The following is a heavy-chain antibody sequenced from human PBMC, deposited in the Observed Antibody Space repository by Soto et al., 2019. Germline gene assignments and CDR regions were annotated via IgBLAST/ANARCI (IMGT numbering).Heavy chain of an antibody. V-gene: IGHV3-21*01. CDR1: GFTFSSYS. CDR3: ASQYYYDSSGLIEDDY. Sequence: VGSLRLSCAASGFTFSSYSMNWVRQAPGKGLEWVSSISSSSSYIYYADSVKGRFTISRDNAKNSLYLQMNSLRAEDTAVYYCASQYYYDSSGLIEDDYWGQGTLVTVSS. J-gene: IGHJ4*02. CDR2: ISSSSSYI. D-gene: IGHD3-22*01.